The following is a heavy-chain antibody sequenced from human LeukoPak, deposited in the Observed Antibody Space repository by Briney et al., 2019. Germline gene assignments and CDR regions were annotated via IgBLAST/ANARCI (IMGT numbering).Heavy chain of an antibody. Sequence: PGGSLRLSCTASGLTFSNYATTWVRQAPGKGLEWVSSITGSGRGTYYADSVKGRFSVSRDNSQNTVFLHMNSLRADDTALYYCSKDPNGDYVGAFDMWGPRTMVTVSS. J-gene: IGHJ3*02. CDR3: SKDPNGDYVGAFDM. V-gene: IGHV3-23*01. CDR2: ITGSGRGT. D-gene: IGHD4-17*01. CDR1: GLTFSNYA.